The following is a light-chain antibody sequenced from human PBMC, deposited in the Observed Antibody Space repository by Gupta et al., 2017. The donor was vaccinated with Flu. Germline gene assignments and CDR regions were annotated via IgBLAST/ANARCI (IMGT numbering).Light chain of an antibody. CDR1: QSVGNF. CDR3: QQRSSWPDT. V-gene: IGKV3-11*01. CDR2: TAS. J-gene: IGKJ1*01. Sequence: PANLSWSPGERATLTSRASQSVGNFLAWYQQKPGQPPRLLMCTASTRTTGIPARFSGNGSGTDFSLTISSLEPEDFAVYYCQQRSSWPDTFGQGTMVEIK.